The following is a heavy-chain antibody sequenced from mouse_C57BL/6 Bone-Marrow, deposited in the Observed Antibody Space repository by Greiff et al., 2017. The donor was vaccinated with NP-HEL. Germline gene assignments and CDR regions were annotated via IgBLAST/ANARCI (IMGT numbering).Heavy chain of an antibody. CDR1: GYSITSGYD. V-gene: IGHV3-1*01. CDR2: ISYSGST. CDR3: ARAAYYSNYPSWFAY. Sequence: EVKLLESGPGMVKPSQSLSLTCTVTGYSITSGYDWHWIRHFPGNKLEWMGYISYSGSTNYNPSLKSRISITHDTSKNHFFLKLNSVTTEDTATYYCARAAYYSNYPSWFAYWGQGTLVTVSA. J-gene: IGHJ3*01. D-gene: IGHD2-5*01.